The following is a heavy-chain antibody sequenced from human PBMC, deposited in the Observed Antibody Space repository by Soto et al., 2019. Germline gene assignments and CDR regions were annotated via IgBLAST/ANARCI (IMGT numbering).Heavy chain of an antibody. D-gene: IGHD2-2*01. V-gene: IGHV3-30-3*01. CDR2: ISYDGSNK. Sequence: GGSLRLSCAASGFTFSSYAMHWVRQAPGKGLEWVAVISYDGSNKYYADSVKGRFTISRDNSKNTLYLQMNSLRAEDTAVYYCARGPSSLTRFDYWGQGTLVTVYS. CDR3: ARGPSSLTRFDY. J-gene: IGHJ4*02. CDR1: GFTFSSYA.